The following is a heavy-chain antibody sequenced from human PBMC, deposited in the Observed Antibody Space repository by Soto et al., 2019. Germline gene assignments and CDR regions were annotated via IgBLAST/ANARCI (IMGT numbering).Heavy chain of an antibody. J-gene: IGHJ4*02. CDR3: AKDREGSSGYPHYFDY. Sequence: EVQLVESGGVVVQPGGSLRLSCAASGFTFDDYTMHWVRQAPGKGLEWVSLISWDGGSTYYADSVKGRFTISRDNSKNSLYLQMNSLRTEDTALYYCAKDREGSSGYPHYFDYWGQGTLVTVSS. V-gene: IGHV3-43*01. CDR1: GFTFDDYT. D-gene: IGHD6-13*01. CDR2: ISWDGGST.